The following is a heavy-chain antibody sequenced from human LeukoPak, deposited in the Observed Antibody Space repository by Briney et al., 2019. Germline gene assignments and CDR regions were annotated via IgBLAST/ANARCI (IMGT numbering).Heavy chain of an antibody. CDR2: RHYSGKT. V-gene: IGHV4-59*11. CDR1: GGSISGHY. J-gene: IGHJ3*02. D-gene: IGHD3-22*01. CDR3: VRLLDNDSSGDPDTFDM. Sequence: SETLSLTCTVSGGSISGHYWSWIRQPPGKGLEWIGYRHYSGKTYYSSSLRSRVTISVDTSKTHFSLKLTSMIAADTAVYYCVRLLDNDSSGDPDTFDMWGQGTMVTVSS.